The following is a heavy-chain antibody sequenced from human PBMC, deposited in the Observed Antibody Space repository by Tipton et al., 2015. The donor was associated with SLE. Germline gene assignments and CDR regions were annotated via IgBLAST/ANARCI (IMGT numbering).Heavy chain of an antibody. D-gene: IGHD6-19*01. J-gene: IGHJ4*02. CDR3: ARDLIETGYSSIDDHLDV. CDR2: ISSSSNSI. CDR1: GFTFRDYS. V-gene: IGHV3-21*01. Sequence: GSLRLSCATSGFTFRDYSMNWVRQAPGKGLEWVSFISSSSNSIYYADSVKGRFTISRDNAKSSLYLQMNSLRAEDTAVYYWARDLIETGYSSIDDHLDVWGQGTLVTVSS.